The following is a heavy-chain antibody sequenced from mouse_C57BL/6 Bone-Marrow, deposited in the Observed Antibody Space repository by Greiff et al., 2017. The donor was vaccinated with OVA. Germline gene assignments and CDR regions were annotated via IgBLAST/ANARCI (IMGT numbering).Heavy chain of an antibody. V-gene: IGHV1-15*01. J-gene: IGHJ2*01. CDR2: IDPETGGT. CDR3: TRYRYYYGSPWFAY. D-gene: IGHD1-1*01. CDR1: GYTFTDYE. Sequence: VQLQQSGAELVRPGASVTLSCKASGYTFTDYEMHWVKQTPVHGLEWIGAIDPETGGTAYNQKFKGKAILTADKSSSTAYMALRSLTSEDSAVYYCTRYRYYYGSPWFAYWGQGTTLTVSS.